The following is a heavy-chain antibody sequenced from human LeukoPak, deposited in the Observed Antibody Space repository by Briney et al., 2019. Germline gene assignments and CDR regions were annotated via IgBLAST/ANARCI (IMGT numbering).Heavy chain of an antibody. CDR2: ISAYNGNT. D-gene: IGHD2-15*01. Sequence: ASVKVSCKASGYTFTSYGISWVRQAPGRGLEWMGWISAYNGNTNYAQKLQGRVTMTTDTSTSTAYMELRSLRSDDTAVYYCAGYCSGGSCYPYYYYYGMDVWGQGTTVTVSS. CDR1: GYTFTSYG. CDR3: AGYCSGGSCYPYYYYYGMDV. J-gene: IGHJ6*02. V-gene: IGHV1-18*01.